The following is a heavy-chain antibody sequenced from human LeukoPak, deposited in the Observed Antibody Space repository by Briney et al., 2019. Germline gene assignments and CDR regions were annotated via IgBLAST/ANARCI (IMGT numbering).Heavy chain of an antibody. J-gene: IGHJ4*02. CDR2: VIPSLGIP. V-gene: IGHV1-69*04. CDR1: GGTRSNYA. CDR3: AILGSFFDS. Sequence: SVKVSCKASGGTRSNYAISWVRQAPGQGLEWMGRVIPSLGIPNYAQQFQGRATMTADTSTSTDYVELSSLTSEDTAVYCCAILGSFFDSWGQGTLVAVSS. D-gene: IGHD1-26*01.